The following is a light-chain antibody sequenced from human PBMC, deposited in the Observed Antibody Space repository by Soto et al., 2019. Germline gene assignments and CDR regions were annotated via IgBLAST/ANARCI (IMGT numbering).Light chain of an antibody. Sequence: QSALTQPASVSGSPGQSITISCTGTSSDIGGYDYVSWYQHHPGKAPKLMIYDVINRPSGVSNRFSGSKSGNTASLTISGLHAEDEAEYYCSSYTSSSTGVFGGGTKLTVL. CDR2: DVI. V-gene: IGLV2-14*01. CDR1: SSDIGGYDY. J-gene: IGLJ2*01. CDR3: SSYTSSSTGV.